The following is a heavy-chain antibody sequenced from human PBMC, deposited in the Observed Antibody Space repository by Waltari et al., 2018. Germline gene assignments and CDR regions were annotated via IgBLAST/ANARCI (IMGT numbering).Heavy chain of an antibody. V-gene: IGHV1-69*10. D-gene: IGHD1-26*01. CDR1: GGTFSSYA. CDR2: IIPILGIA. Sequence: QVQLVQSGAEVKKPGSSVKVSCKASGGTFSSYAISWVRQAPGQGLEWMGGIIPILGIANYAQKFQGRVTITAEKSTSTAYMELSSLRSEDTAVYYCARGPWELPIHYYYMDVWGKGTTVTVSS. CDR3: ARGPWELPIHYYYMDV. J-gene: IGHJ6*03.